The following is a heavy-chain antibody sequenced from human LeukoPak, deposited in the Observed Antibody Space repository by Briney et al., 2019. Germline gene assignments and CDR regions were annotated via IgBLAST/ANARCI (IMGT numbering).Heavy chain of an antibody. CDR3: TRPPGYCSSTSCYSEYYYYMDV. D-gene: IGHD2-2*02. V-gene: IGHV3-73*01. Sequence: GGSLKLSCAASGFTFSGSAMHWVRQASGKGLEWVGRIRSKASSYATAYAASVKGRFTISRDDSKNTAYLQMNSLKTEDTAVYYCTRPPGYCSSTSCYSEYYYYMDVWGKGTTVTVSS. CDR1: GFTFSGSA. J-gene: IGHJ6*03. CDR2: IRSKASSYAT.